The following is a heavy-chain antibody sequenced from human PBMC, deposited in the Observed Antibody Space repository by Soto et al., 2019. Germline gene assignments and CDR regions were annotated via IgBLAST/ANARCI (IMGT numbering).Heavy chain of an antibody. CDR2: MNPDSGHA. Sequence: QVQLVQSGAEVKKPGASVKVSCKASGYTFTNSDINWVRQAPGQGLEWMGWMNPDSGHAAYAQKSQGRVTLTTSTSTSTVYMEMRSLGSEDTAVYYCARRPHCSGGICYYGLDNWGQGTLVTVSS. J-gene: IGHJ4*02. V-gene: IGHV1-8*01. CDR1: GYTFTNSD. D-gene: IGHD2-15*01. CDR3: ARRPHCSGGICYYGLDN.